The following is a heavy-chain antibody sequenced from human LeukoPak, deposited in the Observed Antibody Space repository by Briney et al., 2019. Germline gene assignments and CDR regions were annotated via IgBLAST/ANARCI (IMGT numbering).Heavy chain of an antibody. J-gene: IGHJ4*02. Sequence: PSETLSLTCTVSGGSISSSSYYWGWIRQPPGKGLEWIGSIYYSGSTYYNPSLESRVTISVDTSKNQFSLKLSSVTAADTAVYYCARVILEWFSDYWGQGTLVTVSS. CDR2: IYYSGST. CDR3: ARVILEWFSDY. V-gene: IGHV4-39*01. D-gene: IGHD3-3*01. CDR1: GGSISSSSYY.